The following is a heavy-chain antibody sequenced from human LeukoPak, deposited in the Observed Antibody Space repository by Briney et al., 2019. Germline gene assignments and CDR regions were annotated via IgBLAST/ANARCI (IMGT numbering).Heavy chain of an antibody. CDR2: IKYDGSEK. CDR3: VRYYYGSGTSFHP. CDR1: GFTFSVSW. Sequence: HPGGSLRLSCAASGFTFSVSWMSWVRQAPGKGLEWVANIKYDGSEKYYVDSVKGRFIISRDNAKNSLYLQMSSLRVEDTAVFYCVRYYYGSGTSFHPWGQGTLVTVSS. D-gene: IGHD3-10*01. V-gene: IGHV3-7*01. J-gene: IGHJ5*02.